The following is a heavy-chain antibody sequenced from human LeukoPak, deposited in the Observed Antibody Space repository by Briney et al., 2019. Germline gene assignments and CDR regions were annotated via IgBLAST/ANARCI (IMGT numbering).Heavy chain of an antibody. V-gene: IGHV3-74*01. CDR2: IHTDASTT. CDR1: GFTFSSYW. Sequence: PGGSLRLSCAASGFTFSSYWMHWVRQAPGKGLVWVSRIHTDASTTSYADSVKGRFTISRDNAKNTLYLQMNSLRAEDTAVYYCARDGSLPDYWGRGTLVTVSS. J-gene: IGHJ4*02. CDR3: ARDGSLPDY.